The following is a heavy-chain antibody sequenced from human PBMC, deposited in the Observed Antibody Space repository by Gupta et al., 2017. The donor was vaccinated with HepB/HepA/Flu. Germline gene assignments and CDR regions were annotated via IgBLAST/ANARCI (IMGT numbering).Heavy chain of an antibody. CDR3: TTGVVVVF. Sequence: PGKGLECIGHIKSETDGGTIEYAGSVKGRFTISRDDSKNTRYLQKNSLKHDGTAVYYCTTGVVVVFWGQGTLVSVSS. D-gene: IGHD2-15*01. V-gene: IGHV3-15*01. J-gene: IGHJ4*02. CDR2: IKSETDGGTI.